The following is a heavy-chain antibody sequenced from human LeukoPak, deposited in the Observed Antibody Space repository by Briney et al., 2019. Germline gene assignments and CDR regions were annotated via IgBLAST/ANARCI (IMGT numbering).Heavy chain of an antibody. CDR2: ICGPAET. D-gene: IGHD3-16*01. CDR1: GFAFDVHA. CDR3: AKDWTSHNGVYDCLDF. J-gene: IGHJ4*02. Sequence: PGRSLRLSCAASGFAFDVHAMTWVRQAPGKGPEWVATICGPAETFYADSVKGRFTISRDNSRNTLYLQMNSLRAEDSALYYCAKDWTSHNGVYDCLDFWGQGTRVTVS. V-gene: IGHV3-23*01.